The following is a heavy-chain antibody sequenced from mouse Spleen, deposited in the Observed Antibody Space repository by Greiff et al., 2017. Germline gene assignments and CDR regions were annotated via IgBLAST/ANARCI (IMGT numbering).Heavy chain of an antibody. V-gene: IGHV1-50*01. CDR1: GYTFTSYW. J-gene: IGHJ3*01. CDR2: IDPSDSYT. CDR3: ARVQLGLLAY. Sequence: VQLQQPGAELVKPGASVKLSCKASGYTFTSYWMQWVKQRPGQGLEWIGEIDPSDSYTNYNQKFKGKATLTVDTSSSTAYMQRSSLTSVDSAVYYCARVQLGLLAYWGQGTLVTVSA. D-gene: IGHD3-1*01.